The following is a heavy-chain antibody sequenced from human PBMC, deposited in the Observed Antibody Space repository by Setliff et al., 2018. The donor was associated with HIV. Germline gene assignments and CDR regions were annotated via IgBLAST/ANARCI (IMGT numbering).Heavy chain of an antibody. CDR3: ARDRRHSQNYMDV. D-gene: IGHD5-18*01. CDR1: GGFISSYY. CDR2: IYTSGST. Sequence: PSETLSLTCTVSGGFISSYYWSWIRQPPGKGLEWIGYIYTSGSTNYNPSLKSRVTISVDTSKNQFSLKLSSVTAADTAVYYCARDRRHSQNYMDVWGKGTTVTVSS. J-gene: IGHJ6*03. V-gene: IGHV4-4*08.